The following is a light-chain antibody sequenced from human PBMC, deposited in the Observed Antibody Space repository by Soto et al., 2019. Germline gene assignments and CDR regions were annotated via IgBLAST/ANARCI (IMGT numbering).Light chain of an antibody. CDR3: QQTYTSPYT. CDR1: QTSSDY. Sequence: DTQMTQSPSSLSASVGDRVTLTCRASQTSSDYLNWYLQKPGKAPKLLIYAASTLQSGVPSRFRGSGSGTDFSLTISSLQPEDFATYYCQQTYTSPYTFGQGTKLEIK. J-gene: IGKJ2*01. V-gene: IGKV1-39*01. CDR2: AAS.